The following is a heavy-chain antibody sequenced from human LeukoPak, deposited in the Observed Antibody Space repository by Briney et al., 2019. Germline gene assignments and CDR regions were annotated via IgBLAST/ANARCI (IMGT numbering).Heavy chain of an antibody. Sequence: GGSLRLSCAASGFTFSNAWMSRVRQAPGKGLEWVGRIKSKTDGGTTDYAAPVKGRFTISRDDSKNTLYLQMNSLKTEDTAVYYCTTALDSDTAMDFDYWGQGTLVTVSS. J-gene: IGHJ4*02. D-gene: IGHD5-18*01. CDR2: IKSKTDGGTT. CDR3: TTALDSDTAMDFDY. V-gene: IGHV3-15*01. CDR1: GFTFSNAW.